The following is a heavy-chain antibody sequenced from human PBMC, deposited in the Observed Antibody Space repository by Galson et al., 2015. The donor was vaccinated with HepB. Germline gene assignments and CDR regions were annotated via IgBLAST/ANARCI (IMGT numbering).Heavy chain of an antibody. Sequence: SLRLSCAASGFSFSDHYMSWIRQAPGRGLQWLAYISSSGATTDYAGSVKGRFTISRDNVETSLYLQLNSLRAEDTAVYYCARHHCTSSSCFYGYWGQGTLVTVSS. V-gene: IGHV3-11*01. J-gene: IGHJ4*02. CDR3: ARHHCTSSSCFYGY. CDR2: ISSSGATT. CDR1: GFSFSDHY. D-gene: IGHD6-19*01.